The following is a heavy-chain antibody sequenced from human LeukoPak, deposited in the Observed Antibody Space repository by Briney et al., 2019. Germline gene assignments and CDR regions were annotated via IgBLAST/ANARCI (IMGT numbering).Heavy chain of an antibody. CDR2: ISSSSSYI. J-gene: IGHJ4*02. D-gene: IGHD6-13*01. CDR1: GFTFSSYE. V-gene: IGHV3-21*01. CDR3: ARDQTAAFDY. Sequence: GGSLRLSCAASGFTFSSYEMNWVRQAPGKGLEWVSSISSSSSYIYYADSVKGRFTISRDNAKNSLYLQMNSLRAEDTAVYYCARDQTAAFDYWGQGTLVTVSS.